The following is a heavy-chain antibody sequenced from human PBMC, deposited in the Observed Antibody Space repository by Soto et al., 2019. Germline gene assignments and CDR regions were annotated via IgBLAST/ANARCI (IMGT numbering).Heavy chain of an antibody. CDR1: GGSITSSNW. Sequence: SETLSLTCAVSGGSITSSNWWSWVRQPPGKGLEWIGEIYHSGSTNYNPSLKSRVTISVDKSKNQFSLKLSSVTAADTAVYYCAREYGLWLQAGIYYYYGMDVWGQGTTVT. D-gene: IGHD5-18*01. CDR3: AREYGLWLQAGIYYYYGMDV. V-gene: IGHV4-4*02. J-gene: IGHJ6*02. CDR2: IYHSGST.